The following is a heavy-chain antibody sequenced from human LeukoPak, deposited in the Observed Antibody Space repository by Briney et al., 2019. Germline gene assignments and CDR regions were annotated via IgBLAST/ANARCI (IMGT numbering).Heavy chain of an antibody. V-gene: IGHV4-38-2*02. CDR3: ARVVATGTLRWFDP. Sequence: SETLSLTCTVSGYSISSGYYWGWIRQPPGKGLEWIGFIYYTGSTNYNPSLKSRVTISVDTSRKQFSLKLSSVTAADTAVYYCARVVATGTLRWFDPWGQGTLVTVSS. D-gene: IGHD4-17*01. CDR2: IYYTGST. J-gene: IGHJ5*02. CDR1: GYSISSGYY.